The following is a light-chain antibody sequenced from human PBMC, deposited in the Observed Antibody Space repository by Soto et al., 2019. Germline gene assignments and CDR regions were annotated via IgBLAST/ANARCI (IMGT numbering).Light chain of an antibody. CDR2: EGS. CDR1: SSDVGSYNL. V-gene: IGLV2-23*01. Sequence: QSALTQPASVSGSPGQSITISCTGTSSDVGSYNLVSWYQQHPGKAPKLMIYEGSKRPSGVSNRFSGSKSGNTASLTISGLQAEDEADYYCCSYAGPGMFGGGTKLTVL. CDR3: CSYAGPGM. J-gene: IGLJ3*02.